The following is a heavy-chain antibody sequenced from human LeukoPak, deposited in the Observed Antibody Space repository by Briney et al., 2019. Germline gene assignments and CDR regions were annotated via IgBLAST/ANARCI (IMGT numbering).Heavy chain of an antibody. CDR2: ISYDGSNK. CDR3: AKDFWGHPQGWFDP. V-gene: IGHV3-30-3*01. Sequence: PGRSLRLSCAASGFTFSSYAMHWVRQAPGKGLEWVAVISYDGSNKYYADSVKGRFTISRDNSKNTLYLQMNSVRAEDTAVYYCAKDFWGHPQGWFDPWGQGTLVTVSS. CDR1: GFTFSSYA. J-gene: IGHJ5*02. D-gene: IGHD3-16*01.